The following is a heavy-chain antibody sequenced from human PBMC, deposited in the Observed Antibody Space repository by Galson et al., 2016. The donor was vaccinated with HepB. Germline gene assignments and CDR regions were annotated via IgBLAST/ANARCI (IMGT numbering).Heavy chain of an antibody. CDR3: AREFVLGYGMDV. V-gene: IGHV3-48*01. J-gene: IGHJ6*02. Sequence: SLRLSCAASGFTLTRHSMNWVRQAPGKGLEWVSYIGSLGDDVIYYADSVQGRFTISRDNAKNSLYLQMNSLRAEDSAVYYCAREFVLGYGMDVWGQGTTVTVSS. CDR1: GFTLTRHS. CDR2: IGSLGDDVI. D-gene: IGHD2-8*01.